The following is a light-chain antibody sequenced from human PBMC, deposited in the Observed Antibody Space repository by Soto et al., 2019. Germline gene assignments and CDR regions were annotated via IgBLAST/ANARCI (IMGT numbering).Light chain of an antibody. CDR2: DNT. CDR3: QSYDNSLRAYV. CDR1: TSNLGAGYD. Sequence: QSMLTQPASVSGAPGQSVSISCTGTTSNLGAGYDVHWYQHLPGTAPTLLISDNTNRPSGVPDRFSGSKSGSSASLAISGLQSEDEADYYCQSYDNSLRAYVFGPGTKVTVL. J-gene: IGLJ1*01. V-gene: IGLV1-40*01.